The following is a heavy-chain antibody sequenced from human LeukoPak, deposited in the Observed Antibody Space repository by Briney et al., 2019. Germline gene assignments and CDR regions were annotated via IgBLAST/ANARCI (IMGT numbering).Heavy chain of an antibody. Sequence: GASVKVSCKASGYTFTTYYVHWVRQAPGQGLEWMGIINPSGGSTSYAQKFQGRVTMTRDMSTSTVYMELSSLRSEDTAVYYCARPLYSSHQIHYWGQGTLVTVSS. CDR3: ARPLYSSHQIHY. CDR2: INPSGGST. D-gene: IGHD6-13*01. CDR1: GYTFTTYY. V-gene: IGHV1-46*01. J-gene: IGHJ4*02.